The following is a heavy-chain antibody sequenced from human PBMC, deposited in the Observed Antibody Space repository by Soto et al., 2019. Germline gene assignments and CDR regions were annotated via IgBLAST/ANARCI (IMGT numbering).Heavy chain of an antibody. CDR3: ASGIQLWLRRINNGYSG. CDR1: GGTFSTYA. V-gene: IGHV1-69*15. Sequence: QVQLVQSGAEVKKPESSVKVSCKAPGGTFSTYAISWFRQAPGQGLEWMRRIIPMFGTANYAQRVQDRVTITADESTNTVYMELSILRSEDTAVYFCASGIQLWLRRINNGYSGWGQGTLVTVSS. D-gene: IGHD5-12*01. J-gene: IGHJ4*02. CDR2: IIPMFGTA.